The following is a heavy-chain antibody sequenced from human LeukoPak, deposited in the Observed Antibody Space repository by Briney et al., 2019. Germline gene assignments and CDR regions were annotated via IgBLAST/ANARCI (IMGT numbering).Heavy chain of an antibody. V-gene: IGHV1-46*01. CDR2: INPSGGST. J-gene: IGHJ4*02. Sequence: ASVKVSCRASGYTFTSYYMHWVRQAPGQGLEWMGMINPSGGSTSYAQKFQGRVTMTRDTSTSTVYMELSSLRSEDTAVYYCARDPVLDSSGYYFDYWGQGTLVTVSS. CDR3: ARDPVLDSSGYYFDY. CDR1: GYTFTSYY. D-gene: IGHD3-22*01.